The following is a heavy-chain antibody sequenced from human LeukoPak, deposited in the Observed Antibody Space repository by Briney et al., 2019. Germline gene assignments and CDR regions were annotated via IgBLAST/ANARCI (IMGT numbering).Heavy chain of an antibody. CDR3: AKDRGSGWYDAIDY. Sequence: GRPLRLSCAPSGFTLSRFGKLGVRQATGKGREGVAVIWNDGSNNYYAVSVKGRFAISRDNSKNTLYLQMNSLRAEDTAVYYCAKDRGSGWYDAIDYWGQGTLVTVSS. D-gene: IGHD6-19*01. CDR2: IWNDGSNN. V-gene: IGHV3-33*06. J-gene: IGHJ4*02. CDR1: GFTLSRFG.